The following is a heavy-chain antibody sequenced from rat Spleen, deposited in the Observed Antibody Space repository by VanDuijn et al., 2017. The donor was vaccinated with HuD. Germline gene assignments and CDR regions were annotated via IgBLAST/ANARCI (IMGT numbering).Heavy chain of an antibody. Sequence: QVQLKESGPGLVQPSQTLSLTCTVSGFSLTSNSVSWVRQPPGKGLEWMGAIWSGGSTEYNSALKSRLSISRDTSKSQVLLKVNSLRSEDTATYYCAVSGYGFWGQGVMVTVSS. CDR2: IWSGGST. CDR1: GFSLTSNS. D-gene: IGHD4-3*01. J-gene: IGHJ2*01. CDR3: AVSGYGF. V-gene: IGHV2-15*01.